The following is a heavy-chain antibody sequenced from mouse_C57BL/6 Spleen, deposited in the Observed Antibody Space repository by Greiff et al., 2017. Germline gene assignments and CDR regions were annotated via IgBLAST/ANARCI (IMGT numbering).Heavy chain of an antibody. J-gene: IGHJ2*01. D-gene: IGHD1-1*01. Sequence: VKLVESGPGLVAPSQSLSITCTVSGFSLTSYAISWVRQPPGKGLEWLGVIWTGGGTNYNSALKSRLSISKDNSKSQVFLKMNSLQTDDTARYYCARNDYYGSSNYFDYWGQGTTLTVSS. CDR2: IWTGGGT. V-gene: IGHV2-9-1*01. CDR3: ARNDYYGSSNYFDY. CDR1: GFSLTSYA.